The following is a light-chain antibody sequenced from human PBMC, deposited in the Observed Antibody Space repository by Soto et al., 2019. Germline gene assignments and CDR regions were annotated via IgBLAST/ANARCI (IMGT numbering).Light chain of an antibody. J-gene: IGLJ1*01. Sequence: SYELTQPPSVSVAPGQTARITCGGNNIASKSVHWYQQKPGQSPVLVIYQDNKRPSGIPERFSGSNSGNTATLTISGTQAMDEADYYCQAWDTSAYSVFGIGTKVTVL. CDR3: QAWDTSAYSV. V-gene: IGLV3-9*01. CDR1: NIASKS. CDR2: QDN.